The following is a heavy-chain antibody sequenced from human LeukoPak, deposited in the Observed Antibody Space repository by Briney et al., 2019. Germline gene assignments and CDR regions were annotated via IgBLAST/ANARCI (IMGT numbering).Heavy chain of an antibody. V-gene: IGHV3-30*04. J-gene: IGHJ4*02. CDR1: GFTFSSYA. Sequence: GRSLRLSCAASGFTFSSYAMHWVRQAPGKGLEWVAVISYDGSNKYYADSVKGRFTISRDDSKNTLYLQLNSLRADDTAVYYCARGRRDGYMLLWEDYWGQGTLVTVSS. CDR3: ARGRRDGYMLLWEDY. CDR2: ISYDGSNK. D-gene: IGHD5-24*01.